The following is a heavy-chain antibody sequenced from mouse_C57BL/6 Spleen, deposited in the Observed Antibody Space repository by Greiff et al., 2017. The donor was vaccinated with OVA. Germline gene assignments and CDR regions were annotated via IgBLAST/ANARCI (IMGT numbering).Heavy chain of an antibody. CDR2: IDPSDSYT. V-gene: IGHV1-69*01. Sequence: QVQLQQPGAELVMPGASVKLSCKASGYTFTSYWMHWVKQRPGQGLEWIGEIDPSDSYTNYNQKFKGKSTLTVDKSSSTAYMQLSSLTSEDSAVYYCASGVVAPIDYWGQGTTLTVSS. D-gene: IGHD1-1*01. J-gene: IGHJ2*01. CDR3: ASGVVAPIDY. CDR1: GYTFTSYW.